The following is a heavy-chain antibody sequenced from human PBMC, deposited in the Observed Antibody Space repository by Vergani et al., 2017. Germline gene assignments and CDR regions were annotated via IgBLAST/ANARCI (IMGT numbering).Heavy chain of an antibody. CDR3: AKDRYDSSGYSYYFDY. J-gene: IGHJ4*02. CDR2: ISYDGSNK. V-gene: IGHV3-30*18. CDR1: GFTFSSYG. Sequence: VQLLESGGGLVQPGGSLRLSCAASGFTFSSYGMHWVRQAPGKGLEWVAVISYDGSNKYYADSVKGRFTISRDNSKNTLYLQMNSLRAEDTAVYYCAKDRYDSSGYSYYFDYWGQGTLVTVSS. D-gene: IGHD3-22*01.